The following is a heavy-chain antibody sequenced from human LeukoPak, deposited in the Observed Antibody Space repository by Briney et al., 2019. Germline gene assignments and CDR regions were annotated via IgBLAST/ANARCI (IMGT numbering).Heavy chain of an antibody. Sequence: PGGSLRLSCAASGFTFSDYGMHWVRQAPGKGLEWVAVIWYDGSNKYYADSVKGRFTISRDNSENTLYLQMNSLRAEDTAVYYCARSPGYSSGGIDYWGQGTLVTVSS. CDR1: GFTFSDYG. J-gene: IGHJ4*02. V-gene: IGHV3-33*08. D-gene: IGHD6-19*01. CDR2: IWYDGSNK. CDR3: ARSPGYSSGGIDY.